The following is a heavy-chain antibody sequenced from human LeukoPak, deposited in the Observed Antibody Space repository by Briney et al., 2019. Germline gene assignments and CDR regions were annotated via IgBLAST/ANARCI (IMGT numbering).Heavy chain of an antibody. V-gene: IGHV3-53*01. Sequence: GGSLRLSCAVSGFTVSSIYMSWVRQAPGKGLEWVSVIYSGGSTYYADSVKGRFTISRDNSKNTLYLQMNSLRAEDTAVYYCATGYGDYLLDYWGQGTLVTVSS. D-gene: IGHD4-17*01. J-gene: IGHJ4*02. CDR1: GFTVSSIY. CDR3: ATGYGDYLLDY. CDR2: IYSGGST.